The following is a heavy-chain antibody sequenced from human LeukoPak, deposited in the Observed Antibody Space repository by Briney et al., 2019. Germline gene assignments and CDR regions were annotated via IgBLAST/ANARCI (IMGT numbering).Heavy chain of an antibody. D-gene: IGHD6-13*01. V-gene: IGHV3-7*01. CDR2: IKQDGSEK. CDR3: ARVRGGSSWFVAFDY. Sequence: GGSLRLSCAASGFTFSSYWMSWVRQAPGKGLEWVTNIKQDGSEKYYVDSVKGRFTISRDNAKNSLYLQMNSLRAEDTAVYYCARVRGGSSWFVAFDYWGQGALVTVSS. CDR1: GFTFSSYW. J-gene: IGHJ4*02.